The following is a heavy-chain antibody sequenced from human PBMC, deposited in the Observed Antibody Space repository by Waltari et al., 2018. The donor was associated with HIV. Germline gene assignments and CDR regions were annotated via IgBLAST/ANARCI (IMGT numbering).Heavy chain of an antibody. J-gene: IGHJ4*02. V-gene: IGHV3-33*01. CDR2: IWYDGSNK. D-gene: IGHD3-22*01. CDR3: ARDGRSYYYDSSGYYLDY. CDR1: GFTFSSYG. Sequence: QVQLVESGGGVVQPGRSLRLSCAASGFTFSSYGMHWVRQAPGKGLEWVAVIWYDGSNKYYADSVKGRFTISRDNSKNTLYLQMNSLRAEDTAVYYCARDGRSYYYDSSGYYLDYWGQGTLVTVSS.